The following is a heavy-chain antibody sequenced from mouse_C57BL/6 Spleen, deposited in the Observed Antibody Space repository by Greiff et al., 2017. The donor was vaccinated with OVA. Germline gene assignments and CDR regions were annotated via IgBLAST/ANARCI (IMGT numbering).Heavy chain of an antibody. CDR1: GYSFTGYF. Sequence: VQLQQSGPALVKPGDSVKISCKASGYSFTGYFMNWVMPSHGKSLEWIGRINPYNGDTFYNQKFKGKATLTVDKSSSTAHMELRSLTSEDSAVYYCARLDDSNYEDYWGQGTTRTVSA. CDR2: INPYNGDT. D-gene: IGHD2-5*01. CDR3: ARLDDSNYEDY. V-gene: IGHV1-20*01. J-gene: IGHJ2*01.